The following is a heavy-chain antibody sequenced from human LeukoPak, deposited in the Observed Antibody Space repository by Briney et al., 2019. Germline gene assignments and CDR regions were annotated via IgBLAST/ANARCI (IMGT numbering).Heavy chain of an antibody. Sequence: PSETLSLTCTVSGGSISSYYWSWIRQPPGKGLEWIGYIYTSGSTNYSPSLKSRVTISVDTSKNQFSLKLSSVTAADTAVYYCARLAGYCSSTSCYGAFDIWGQGTMVTVSS. V-gene: IGHV4-4*09. J-gene: IGHJ3*02. CDR2: IYTSGST. D-gene: IGHD2-2*01. CDR1: GGSISSYY. CDR3: ARLAGYCSSTSCYGAFDI.